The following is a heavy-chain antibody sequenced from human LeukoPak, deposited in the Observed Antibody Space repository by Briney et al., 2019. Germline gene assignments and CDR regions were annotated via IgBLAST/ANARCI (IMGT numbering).Heavy chain of an antibody. CDR1: GFTFSNYA. CDR2: ISDTGGST. D-gene: IGHD1-1*01. CDR3: ARKGNGALDI. Sequence: GGSLRLSCAPSGFTFSNYAVSWVRQAPGKGLEWVSDISDTGGSTNYVGSAKGRFTISRDNSKNTLHLHMNSLRVEDTAVYYCARKGNGALDIWGQGKMVTVSS. J-gene: IGHJ3*02. V-gene: IGHV3-23*01.